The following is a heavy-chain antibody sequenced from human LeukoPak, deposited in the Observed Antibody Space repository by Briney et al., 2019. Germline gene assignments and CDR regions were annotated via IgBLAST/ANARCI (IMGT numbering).Heavy chain of an antibody. CDR1: GFTFSGYG. J-gene: IGHJ4*02. V-gene: IGHV3-30*02. CDR3: ARGSQYNILTGFIVGAMDDFDY. CDR2: IRYDGTNK. Sequence: GGSLRLSCAASGFTFSGYGMHWVRQAPGRGLEWVAFIRYDGTNKYYADSVKGRFTISKDSSKNTLDLQMNSLRTEDTAVYYCARGSQYNILTGFIVGAMDDFDYWGQGTLVTVSS. D-gene: IGHD3-9*01.